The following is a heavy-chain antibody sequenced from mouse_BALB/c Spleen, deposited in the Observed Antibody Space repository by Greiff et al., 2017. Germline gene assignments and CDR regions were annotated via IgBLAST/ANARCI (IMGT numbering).Heavy chain of an antibody. D-gene: IGHD1-2*01. CDR3: ARLLRLGLTWYFDV. CDR1: GYSFTGYN. V-gene: IGHV1S135*01. J-gene: IGHJ1*01. CDR2: IDPYNGGT. Sequence: EVKLQESGPELGKPGASVKISCTASGYSFTGYNMYWVKQSHRKSLEWIGYIDPYNGGTSYNQKSKGKATLTVDKSSSTAYMHLNSLTSEDSAIYYCARLLRLGLTWYFDVWGAGTTVTVSS.